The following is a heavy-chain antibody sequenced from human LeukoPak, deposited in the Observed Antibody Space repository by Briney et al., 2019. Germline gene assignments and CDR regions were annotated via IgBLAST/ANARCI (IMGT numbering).Heavy chain of an antibody. CDR1: GGTFSSYA. CDR3: ARDSLHVDTAMVSDY. D-gene: IGHD5-18*01. Sequence: ASVKVSCKASGGTFSSYAISWVRQAPGQGLERMGGIIPIFGTANYAQKFQGRVTITADESTSTAYMELSSLRSEDTAVYYCARDSLHVDTAMVSDYWGQGTLVTVSS. J-gene: IGHJ4*02. V-gene: IGHV1-69*13. CDR2: IIPIFGTA.